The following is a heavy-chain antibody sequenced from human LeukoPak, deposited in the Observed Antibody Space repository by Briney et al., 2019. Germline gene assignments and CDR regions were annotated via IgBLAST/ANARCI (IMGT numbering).Heavy chain of an antibody. Sequence: SVKVSCTASGGTFSSYAISWVRQAPGQGLEWMGGIIPIFGTANYAQKFQGRVTITADESTSTAYMELSSLRAEDTAVYYCARFVRRITMIVVVEWGQGTLVTVSS. CDR3: ARFVRRITMIVVVE. J-gene: IGHJ4*02. CDR2: IIPIFGTA. CDR1: GGTFSSYA. V-gene: IGHV1-69*13. D-gene: IGHD3-22*01.